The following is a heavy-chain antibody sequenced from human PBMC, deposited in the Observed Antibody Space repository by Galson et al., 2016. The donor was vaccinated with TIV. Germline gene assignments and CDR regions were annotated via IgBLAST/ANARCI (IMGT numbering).Heavy chain of an antibody. Sequence: VKVSCTVSGYRFTDYGVHWVQQAPGKGLEWMGVIGPVDGRATYAADFQGRVTFCTDKSLDTPYLELTRLRSDDTAMYYCTSVKSGYAYDVWGQGTMVTVSS. CDR2: IGPVDGRA. V-gene: IGHV1-69-2*01. CDR1: GYRFTDYG. CDR3: TSVKSGYAYDV. J-gene: IGHJ3*01.